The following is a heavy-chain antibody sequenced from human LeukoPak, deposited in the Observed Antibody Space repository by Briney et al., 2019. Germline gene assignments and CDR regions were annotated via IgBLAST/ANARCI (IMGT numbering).Heavy chain of an antibody. CDR3: ARDYDFWSGYPNFDY. CDR2: ISSSSSYI. V-gene: IGHV3-21*01. CDR1: GFTFSSYS. J-gene: IGHJ4*02. D-gene: IGHD3-3*01. Sequence: GGSLRLSCASSGFTFSSYSMNWVRQAPGKGLEWVSSISSSSSYIYYADSVKGRFTISRDNAKNSLYLQMNSLRAEDTAVYYCARDYDFWSGYPNFDYWGQGTLVTVSS.